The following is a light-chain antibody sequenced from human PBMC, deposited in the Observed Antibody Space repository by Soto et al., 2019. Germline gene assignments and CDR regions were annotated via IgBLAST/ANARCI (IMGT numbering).Light chain of an antibody. CDR3: QQAHKFPPT. CDR1: QGISSW. V-gene: IGKV1D-12*01. J-gene: IGKJ5*01. CDR2: GAS. Sequence: DIQMTQSPSSVSASVGDRVTITCRTSQGISSWLAWYQQKPRKAPELPIYGASNLESGGASRFSRSGSGTDFSLTISSLQPEDRGNYYCQQAHKFPPTFGQGTRLEI.